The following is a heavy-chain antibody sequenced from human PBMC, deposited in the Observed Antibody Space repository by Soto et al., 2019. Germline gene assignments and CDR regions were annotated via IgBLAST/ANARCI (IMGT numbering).Heavy chain of an antibody. CDR1: GGSISSGGYY. CDR3: ARGVLLWFGELSVAPLRPSLWFDP. D-gene: IGHD3-10*01. CDR2: IYYSGST. V-gene: IGHV4-31*03. J-gene: IGHJ5*02. Sequence: SETLSLTCTVSGGSISSGGYYWSWIRQHPGKGLEWIGYIYYSGSTYYNPSLKSRVTISVDTSKNQFSLKLSSVTAADTAVYYCARGVLLWFGELSVAPLRPSLWFDPWGQGTLVTVSS.